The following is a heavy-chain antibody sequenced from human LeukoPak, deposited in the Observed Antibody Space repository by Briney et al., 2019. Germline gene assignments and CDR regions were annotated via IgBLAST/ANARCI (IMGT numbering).Heavy chain of an antibody. J-gene: IGHJ6*02. Sequence: ASVKVSCKVSGYSLTVLSMHWVRQAPGKGLEWMGGYDPEHEETIYAQKFQGRVTMTEDTSSDTAYMELSSLRSEDTAVYYCIPPLGYCSSASCRHGMDVWAKGPRSSSP. V-gene: IGHV1-24*01. CDR2: YDPEHEET. CDR3: IPPLGYCSSASCRHGMDV. D-gene: IGHD2-2*01. CDR1: GYSLTVLS.